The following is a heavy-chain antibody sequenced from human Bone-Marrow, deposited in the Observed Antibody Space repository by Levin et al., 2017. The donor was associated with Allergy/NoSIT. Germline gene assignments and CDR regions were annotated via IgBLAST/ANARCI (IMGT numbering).Heavy chain of an antibody. CDR3: ARHVDAGHYYGMDV. Sequence: PSETLSLTCTVSGGSMISHYFSWIRQPPGKGLQWIGNIYYSGTTNYNPSLKSRVTISVDTSKMQFSLNLTSVTAADTAVYYCARHVDAGHYYGMDVWGQGTTVTVSS. CDR1: GGSMISHY. J-gene: IGHJ6*02. D-gene: IGHD2-15*01. V-gene: IGHV4-59*08. CDR2: IYYSGTT.